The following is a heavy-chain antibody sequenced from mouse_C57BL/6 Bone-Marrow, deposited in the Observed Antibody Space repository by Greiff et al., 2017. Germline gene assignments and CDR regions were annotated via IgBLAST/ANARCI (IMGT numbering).Heavy chain of an antibody. CDR2: IYPGNGDT. V-gene: IGHV1-12*01. CDR3: ARGGTTVVHWYFDV. J-gene: IGHJ1*03. CDR1: GYTFTSYN. Sequence: LQQSGAELVRPGASVKMSCKASGYTFTSYNMHWTPRQGLEWIGAIYPGNGDTSYNQKFKGKATLTVDKSSSTAYMQLSSLTSEDSAVYFCARGGTTVVHWYFDVWGTGTTVTVSS. D-gene: IGHD1-1*01.